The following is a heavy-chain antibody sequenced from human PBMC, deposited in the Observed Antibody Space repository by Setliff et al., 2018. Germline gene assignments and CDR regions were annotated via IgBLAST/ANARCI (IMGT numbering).Heavy chain of an antibody. CDR1: GGSFSGYY. Sequence: SETLSLTCAVYGGSFSGYYWSWIRQPPGKGLEWIGEINHSGSTNYNPSLKSRATISVDTSKKQFSLKLSSVTAADTAVYYCARAAGSRKYNFWSGYQPWGQGTLVTVSS. V-gene: IGHV4-34*01. D-gene: IGHD3-3*01. J-gene: IGHJ4*02. CDR2: INHSGST. CDR3: ARAAGSRKYNFWSGYQP.